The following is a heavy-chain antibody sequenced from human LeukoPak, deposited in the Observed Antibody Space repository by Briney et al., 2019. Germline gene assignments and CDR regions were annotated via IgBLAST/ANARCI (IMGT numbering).Heavy chain of an antibody. J-gene: IGHJ3*02. V-gene: IGHV3-74*01. Sequence: GGSLRLSCAASGFTFSSYWMHWVRQAPGEGLVWVSRINSDGSSTSYADSVTGRFTISRNNAKNTLYLQMNSLRAEDTAVYYCAREGIEYAFDIWGQGTMVTVSS. CDR1: GFTFSSYW. D-gene: IGHD5-12*01. CDR3: AREGIEYAFDI. CDR2: INSDGSST.